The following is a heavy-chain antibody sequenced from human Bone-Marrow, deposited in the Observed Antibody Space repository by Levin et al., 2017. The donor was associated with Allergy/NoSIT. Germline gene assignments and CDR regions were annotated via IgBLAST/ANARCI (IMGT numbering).Heavy chain of an antibody. CDR1: GGTFSSYA. CDR3: ARENCSGGSCYMFGYFDL. D-gene: IGHD2-15*01. CDR2: IIPIFGTA. V-gene: IGHV1-69*13. J-gene: IGHJ2*01. Sequence: ASVKVSCKASGGTFSSYAISWVRQAPGQGLEWMGGIIPIFGTANYAQKFQGRVTITADESTSTAYMELSSLRSEDTAVYYCARENCSGGSCYMFGYFDLWGRGTLVTVSS.